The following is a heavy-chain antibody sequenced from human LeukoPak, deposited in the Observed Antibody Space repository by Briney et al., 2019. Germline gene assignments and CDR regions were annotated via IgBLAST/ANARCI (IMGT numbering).Heavy chain of an antibody. CDR3: ASGGLYCSSTSCYWHY. CDR2: ISSSSSPI. J-gene: IGHJ4*02. Sequence: SGGSLRLSCAASGFTFSTFAMNWVRQAPGKGLEWVSYISSSSSPIYYADSVKGRFTISRDNAKNSLYLEMNSLRAEDTAVYYCASGGLYCSSTSCYWHYWGQGTLVIVSS. CDR1: GFTFSTFA. D-gene: IGHD2-2*01. V-gene: IGHV3-48*04.